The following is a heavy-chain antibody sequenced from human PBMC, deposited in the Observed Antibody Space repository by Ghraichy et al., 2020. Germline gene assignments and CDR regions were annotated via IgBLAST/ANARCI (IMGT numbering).Heavy chain of an antibody. CDR1: GGSISSYY. CDR3: ARMGKKSIAARRSYYYMDV. CDR2: IYYSGST. Sequence: SQTLSLTCTVSGGSISSYYWSWIRQPPGKGLEWIGYIYYSGSTNYNPSLKSRVTISVDTSKNQFSLKLSSVTAADTAVYYCARMGKKSIAARRSYYYMDVWGKGTTVTVSS. V-gene: IGHV4-59*08. D-gene: IGHD6-6*01. J-gene: IGHJ6*03.